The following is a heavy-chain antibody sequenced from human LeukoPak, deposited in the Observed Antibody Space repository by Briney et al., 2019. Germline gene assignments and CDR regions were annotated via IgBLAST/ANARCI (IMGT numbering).Heavy chain of an antibody. CDR2: IRYDGSNK. Sequence: GGSLRLSCAASGFTFSSYGMHWVRQAPGKGLEWVAFIRYDGSNKYYADSVKGRFTISRDNSKNTLYLQMNSLRAEDTAVYYCAKALGVIPTRRGFDYWGQGTLITVSS. D-gene: IGHD3-16*02. CDR1: GFTFSSYG. J-gene: IGHJ4*02. CDR3: AKALGVIPTRRGFDY. V-gene: IGHV3-30*02.